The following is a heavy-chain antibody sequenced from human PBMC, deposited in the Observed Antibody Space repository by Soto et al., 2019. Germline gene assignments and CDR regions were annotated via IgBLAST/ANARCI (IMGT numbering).Heavy chain of an antibody. V-gene: IGHV4-4*02. CDR1: GDSISSNVW. CDR3: ARDAAVPGETDRFDY. Sequence: QVQLQESGPGLVKPSGTLSLTCVVYGDSISSNVWWSWVRQPPGKGLEWIGEVYHNGLTTYNSSLRSRVTMSVDTSKNQFSLKLTSVTAADTAIYYCARDAAVPGETDRFDYWGQGILVTVSS. CDR2: VYHNGLT. D-gene: IGHD6-19*01. J-gene: IGHJ4*02.